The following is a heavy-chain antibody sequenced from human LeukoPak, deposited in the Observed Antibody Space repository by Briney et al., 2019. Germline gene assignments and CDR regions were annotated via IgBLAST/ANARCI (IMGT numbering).Heavy chain of an antibody. J-gene: IGHJ4*02. V-gene: IGHV3-9*01. CDR1: GFTFDDYA. D-gene: IGHD6-19*01. Sequence: PGGSLRLSCAASGFTFDDYAMRWVRQAPGKGLGWGSGISWNSGSIGYADSVKGRFTISRDNAKNSLYLQMNSLRAEDTALYYCAKGTGYSSGWTDYWGQGTLVTVSS. CDR3: AKGTGYSSGWTDY. CDR2: ISWNSGSI.